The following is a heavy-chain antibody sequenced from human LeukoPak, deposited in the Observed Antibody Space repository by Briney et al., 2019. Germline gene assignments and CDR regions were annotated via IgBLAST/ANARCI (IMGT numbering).Heavy chain of an antibody. V-gene: IGHV4-4*07. CDR3: AGHHPRNTVDF. Sequence: SETLSLTCTVSGNSISSYYWSWIRQPAGKGLEWIGRIYTSGSINYNPSLKSRVTISLDTSKNQFSLKLSSVTAADTAVYYCAGHHPRNTVDFWGQGTLVTVSS. CDR1: GNSISSYY. D-gene: IGHD2/OR15-2a*01. J-gene: IGHJ4*02. CDR2: IYTSGSI.